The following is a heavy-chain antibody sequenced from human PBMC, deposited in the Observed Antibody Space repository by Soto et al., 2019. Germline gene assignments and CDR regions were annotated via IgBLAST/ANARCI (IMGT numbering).Heavy chain of an antibody. CDR1: GFIVSSNY. D-gene: IGHD3-10*01. J-gene: IGHJ4*02. V-gene: IGHV3-53*04. CDR2: LYSGGAT. Sequence: EVRLVESGGGLVQPGGSLRLSCAASGFIVSSNYMIWVRQAPGKGLEWVSLLYSGGATHYAASVKGRFTISSHSSQNTLYLQMNSLRTEDTATYYCLRGRYGSQIHWGQGTKVTVSS. CDR3: LRGRYGSQIH.